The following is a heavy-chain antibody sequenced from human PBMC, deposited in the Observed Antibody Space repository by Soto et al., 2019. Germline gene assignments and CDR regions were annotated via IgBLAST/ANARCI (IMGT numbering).Heavy chain of an antibody. D-gene: IGHD6-13*01. Sequence: GGSLSLSCAASGFTFSSYDMPWVRQATGKGLEWVSAIGTAGDTYYPGSVKGRFTISRENAKNSLYLQMNSLRAGDTAVYYCARGSAAAGTDYWGQGTMVTVSS. J-gene: IGHJ4*02. CDR2: IGTAGDT. V-gene: IGHV3-13*01. CDR3: ARGSAAAGTDY. CDR1: GFTFSSYD.